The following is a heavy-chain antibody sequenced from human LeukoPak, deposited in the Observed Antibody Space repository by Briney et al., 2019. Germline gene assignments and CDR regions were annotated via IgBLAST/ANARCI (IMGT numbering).Heavy chain of an antibody. CDR3: ATTLSRGGPDDAFDI. Sequence: ASVNLSCEGSGYTFADYHIHWVRQAPGQGLEWMGWINPKSGVTHYAQKFQGRVTMTRDLSIKTTFPDLTSLTSDDSATFYCATTLSRGGPDDAFDIWGQGTMVIVSS. D-gene: IGHD3-16*01. CDR2: INPKSGVT. CDR1: GYTFADYH. J-gene: IGHJ3*02. V-gene: IGHV1/OR15-1*01.